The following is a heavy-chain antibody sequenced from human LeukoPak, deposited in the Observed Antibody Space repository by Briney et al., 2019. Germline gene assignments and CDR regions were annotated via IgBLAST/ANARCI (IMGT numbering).Heavy chain of an antibody. CDR1: GYSFTSYG. D-gene: IGHD6-19*01. CDR2: INPNSGGT. Sequence: GASVKVSCKASGYSFTSYGITWVRQAPGQGLEWMGWINPNSGGTNYAQKFQGRVTMTRDTSISTAYMELSRLRSDDTAVYYCARVARAGSGWYVGDYWGQGTLVTVSS. CDR3: ARVARAGSGWYVGDY. V-gene: IGHV1-2*02. J-gene: IGHJ4*02.